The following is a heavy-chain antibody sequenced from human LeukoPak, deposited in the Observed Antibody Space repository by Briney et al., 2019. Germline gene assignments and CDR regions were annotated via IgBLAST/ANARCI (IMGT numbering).Heavy chain of an antibody. D-gene: IGHD3-10*01. CDR2: IYYSGST. CDR1: GGSISSSSYY. CDR3: AREYGSGSYYFDY. V-gene: IGHV4-39*02. Sequence: MPSETLSLTCTVSGGSISSSSYYWGWIRRPPGKGLEWIGSIYYSGSTYYNPSLKSRVTISVDTSKNQFSLKLSSVTAADTAVYYCAREYGSGSYYFDYWGQGTLVTVSS. J-gene: IGHJ4*02.